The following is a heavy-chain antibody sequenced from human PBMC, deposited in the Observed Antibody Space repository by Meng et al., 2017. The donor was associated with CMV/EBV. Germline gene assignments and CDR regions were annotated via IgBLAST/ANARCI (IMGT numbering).Heavy chain of an antibody. J-gene: IGHJ6*02. V-gene: IGHV1-18*01. D-gene: IGHD6-13*01. Sequence: ASVKVSCTASGYTFTSYGISWVRQAPGQGLEWMRWISAYNGNTNYAQKLQGRVTMTTDTSTSTAYMELRSLRSDDTAVYYCARDHRTIAAAGSVSYYYGMDVWGQGTTVTVSS. CDR1: GYTFTSYG. CDR2: ISAYNGNT. CDR3: ARDHRTIAAAGSVSYYYGMDV.